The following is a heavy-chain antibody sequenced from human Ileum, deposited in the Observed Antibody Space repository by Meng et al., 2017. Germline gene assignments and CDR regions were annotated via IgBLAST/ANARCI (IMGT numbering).Heavy chain of an antibody. V-gene: IGHV4-4*02. D-gene: IGHD2-21*01. J-gene: IGHJ5*02. CDR3: ARNGAYSADP. CDR1: GASISSGYW. CDR2: IHHGGGT. Sequence: QVQVQESGPGLVVPSGTLSLTCAVSGASISSGYWWSWVRQPPGKGLEWIGEIHHGGGTNYNPSLKSRVTISVDKSSNQYTLRLTSVTAADTAMYYCARNGAYSADPWGQGTLVTVSS.